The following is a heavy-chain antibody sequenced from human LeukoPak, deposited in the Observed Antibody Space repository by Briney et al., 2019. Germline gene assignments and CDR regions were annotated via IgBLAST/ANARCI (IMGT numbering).Heavy chain of an antibody. CDR2: IYHSGST. J-gene: IGHJ6*02. CDR1: GGSISSGGYS. CDR3: ARLNIRGYYLMDV. D-gene: IGHD3-3*01. V-gene: IGHV4-30-2*01. Sequence: SETLSLTCAVSGGSISSGGYSWSWIRQPPGTGLEWIGYIYHSGSTYYNPSLKSRVTISVDTSKNQFSLKLSSVTAADTAVYYCARLNIRGYYLMDVWGQGTTVTVSS.